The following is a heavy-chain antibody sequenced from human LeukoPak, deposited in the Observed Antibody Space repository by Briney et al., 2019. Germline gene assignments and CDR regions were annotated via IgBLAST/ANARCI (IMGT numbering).Heavy chain of an antibody. CDR1: GFTFSRYW. V-gene: IGHV4-34*01. D-gene: IGHD2-8*01. CDR2: INHSGST. CDR3: ARGRVGKLYQPSRPYYYYGMDV. J-gene: IGHJ6*02. Sequence: KSGGSLRLSCAASGFTFSRYWLSWVRQPPGKGLEWIGEINHSGSTNYNPSLKSRVTISVDTSKNQFSLKLSSVTAADTAVYYCARGRVGKLYQPSRPYYYYGMDVWGQGTTVTVSS.